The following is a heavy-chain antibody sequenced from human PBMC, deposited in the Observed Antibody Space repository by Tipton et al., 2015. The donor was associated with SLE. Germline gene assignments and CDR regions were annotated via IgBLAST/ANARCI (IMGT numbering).Heavy chain of an antibody. V-gene: IGHV1-8*01. J-gene: IGHJ3*02. CDR2: MNPNSGNT. D-gene: IGHD1-26*01. CDR3: AGPGGWETLGGDAFDI. CDR1: GYTFTSYD. Sequence: QLVQSGAEVKKPGASVKVSCKASGYTFTSYDINWVRQATGQGLEWMGWMNPNSGNTGYAQKFQGRVTMTRNTSISTAYMELSSLRSEDRAVYYCAGPGGWETLGGDAFDIWGQGTMVTVSS.